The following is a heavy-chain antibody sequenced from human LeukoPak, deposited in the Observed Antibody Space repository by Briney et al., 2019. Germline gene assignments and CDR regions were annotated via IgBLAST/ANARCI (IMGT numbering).Heavy chain of an antibody. CDR2: IKQSGST. D-gene: IGHD6-6*01. Sequence: KPSETLSLTCAVYGGSFSGYYWNWIRQPPGKGLEWIGEIKQSGSTNYNPALNSRVTISVDTSKKQVSLKMSSVTAADTAVYYCARGLKHFVLYYYYIDVWGNGTTVTVSS. V-gene: IGHV4-34*01. J-gene: IGHJ6*03. CDR1: GGSFSGYY. CDR3: ARGLKHFVLYYYYIDV.